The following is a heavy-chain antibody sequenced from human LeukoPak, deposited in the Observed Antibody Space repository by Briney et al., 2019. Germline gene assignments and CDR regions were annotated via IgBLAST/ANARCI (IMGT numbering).Heavy chain of an antibody. J-gene: IGHJ3*02. Sequence: GGSLRLSCATSGFTFSAYSMNWVRQAPGKGLEWVSAISGSGGSTYYADSVKGRFTISRDNSKNTLYLQMNSLRAEDTAVYYCAKDQRFQRAFDIWGQGTMVTVSS. CDR2: ISGSGGST. V-gene: IGHV3-23*01. D-gene: IGHD2-2*01. CDR1: GFTFSAYS. CDR3: AKDQRFQRAFDI.